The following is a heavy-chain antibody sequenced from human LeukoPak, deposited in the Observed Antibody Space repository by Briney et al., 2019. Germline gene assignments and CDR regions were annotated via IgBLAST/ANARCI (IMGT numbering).Heavy chain of an antibody. D-gene: IGHD6-13*01. CDR1: GFTFSSYN. Sequence: GGSLRLSCAASGFTFSSYNMNWVRQAPGKGLEWVSYISSSSSTIYYADSVKGRFTISRDNAKNSLYLQMNSLRAEDTAVYYCATGKTGGIAAAGTPLCWFDPWGQGTLVTVSS. CDR3: ATGKTGGIAAAGTPLCWFDP. CDR2: ISSSSSTI. V-gene: IGHV3-48*04. J-gene: IGHJ5*02.